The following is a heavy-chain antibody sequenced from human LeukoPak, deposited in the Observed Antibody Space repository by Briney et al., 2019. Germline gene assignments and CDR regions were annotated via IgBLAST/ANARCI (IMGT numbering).Heavy chain of an antibody. J-gene: IGHJ4*02. CDR2: IGDAGT. V-gene: IGHV3-23*01. Sequence: PGGSLRLSCAASGFTFNDFAMTWVRQAPGKGLEWVSSIGDAGTYYADSVKGRFTISRDNSKNMLYLQLNSLRAGDTAMYYCAGRFDYWGQGTLVTVSS. CDR1: GFTFNDFA. CDR3: AGRFDY.